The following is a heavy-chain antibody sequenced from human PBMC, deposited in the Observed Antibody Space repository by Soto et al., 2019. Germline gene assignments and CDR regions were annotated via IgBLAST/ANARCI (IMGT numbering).Heavy chain of an antibody. CDR1: GFTFSDSW. CDR3: VRGGSNYAS. J-gene: IGHJ5*02. D-gene: IGHD4-4*01. Sequence: EVHLVESGGGLVQPGGSLRLSCTASGFTFSDSWMTWVRQAPGKGLEWVARIKPDESEKKYADSVKGRFSISRDNAKNSMYLQMDSLRGEDKAVYYCVRGGSNYASWGQGTLVTVSS. V-gene: IGHV3-7*01. CDR2: IKPDESEK.